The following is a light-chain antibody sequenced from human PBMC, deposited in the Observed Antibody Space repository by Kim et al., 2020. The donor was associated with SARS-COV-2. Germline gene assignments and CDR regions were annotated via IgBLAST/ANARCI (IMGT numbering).Light chain of an antibody. V-gene: IGKV1-6*01. Sequence: ASVGNRVTITCRASQGIRNDLGWYQQTPGKAPNLLIYAASNLQSGVQSRFSGSGSGTDFTLTISSLQPEDFATYYCLQDYTYPRTFGQGTKVDIK. CDR2: AAS. CDR1: QGIRND. CDR3: LQDYTYPRT. J-gene: IGKJ1*01.